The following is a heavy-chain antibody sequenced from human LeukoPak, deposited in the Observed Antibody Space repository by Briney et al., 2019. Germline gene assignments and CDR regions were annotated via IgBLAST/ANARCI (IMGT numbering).Heavy chain of an antibody. CDR3: ATISGSFEYLDY. J-gene: IGHJ4*02. CDR1: GFAFNNYA. CDR2: ISDSGGAT. Sequence: HPGGSLRLSCAASGFAFNNYAMSWVRQAPGKGLEWVSGISDSGGATYSAESVKGRFTISRDNSKNTLYLQMNSLRVDDTAVYYCATISGSFEYLDYWGQGALVTVSS. V-gene: IGHV3-23*01. D-gene: IGHD1-26*01.